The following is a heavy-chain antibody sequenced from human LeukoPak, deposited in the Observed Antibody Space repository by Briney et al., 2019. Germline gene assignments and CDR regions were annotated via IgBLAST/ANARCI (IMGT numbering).Heavy chain of an antibody. CDR1: GFTFSSYS. V-gene: IGHV3-21*01. CDR2: ISSSSSYI. Sequence: GGSLRLSCAASGFTFSSYSMNWVRHAPGKGLEWVSSISSSSSYIYYADSVKGRFTISRDNAKNSLYLQMNSLRAEDTAVYYCARVGYYDSSGHDAFDIWGQGTMVTVS. J-gene: IGHJ3*02. CDR3: ARVGYYDSSGHDAFDI. D-gene: IGHD3-22*01.